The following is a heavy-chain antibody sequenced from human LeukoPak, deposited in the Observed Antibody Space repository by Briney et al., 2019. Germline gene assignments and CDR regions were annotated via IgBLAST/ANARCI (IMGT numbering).Heavy chain of an antibody. D-gene: IGHD6-19*01. Sequence: GASVKVSCKASGYTFTGYYMHWVRQAPGQGLEWMGWINPNSGGTNYAQKFQGRVTMTRDTSISTAYMELSRLRSEDTAVYYCARDAIAVAGLDYWGQGTLVTVSS. CDR1: GYTFTGYY. J-gene: IGHJ4*02. CDR3: ARDAIAVAGLDY. CDR2: INPNSGGT. V-gene: IGHV1-2*02.